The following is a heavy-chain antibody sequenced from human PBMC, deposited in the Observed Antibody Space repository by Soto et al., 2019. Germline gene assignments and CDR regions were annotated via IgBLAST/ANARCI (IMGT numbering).Heavy chain of an antibody. CDR3: AGSGTFYINR. Sequence: QVQLQESGPGLVNPSGTLSLTCAVSGDSISSNWWSWVRQPPGEGLEWIGEIDHSGSTNLSPSRGSRVTISVEKARNESSLNLNSVTAADTAVYYCAGSGTFYINRWGRGTQVTVSA. CDR1: GDSISSNW. V-gene: IGHV4-4*02. J-gene: IGHJ4*02. CDR2: IDHSGST. D-gene: IGHD3-10*01.